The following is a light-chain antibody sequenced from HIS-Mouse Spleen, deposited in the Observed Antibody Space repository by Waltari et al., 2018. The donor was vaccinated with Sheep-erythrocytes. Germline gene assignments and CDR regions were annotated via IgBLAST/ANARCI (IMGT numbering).Light chain of an antibody. CDR3: QAWDSSTAV. CDR1: KLGDKY. V-gene: IGLV3-1*01. CDR2: QDS. Sequence: SYDLTQPPSVSVSPGQTASITCSGDKLGDKYAYWYQQKPGHSPVLVIYQDSKRPSGIPERFSGSNSGNTDTLTISGTQAMDEADYYCQAWDSSTAVFGGGTKLTVL. J-gene: IGLJ2*01.